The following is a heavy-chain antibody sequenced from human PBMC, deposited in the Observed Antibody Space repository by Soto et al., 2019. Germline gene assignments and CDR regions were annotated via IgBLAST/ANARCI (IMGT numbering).Heavy chain of an antibody. J-gene: IGHJ4*02. Sequence: SVKVSCKASGGTFSSYAISWVRQAPGQGREWMGWINPVFGNTNYAQKFQGRVTITRDTSASTAYMELSSLRSEDTAVYYCARWGYGDYDFYFDYWGQGTLVTVSS. CDR2: INPVFGNT. CDR3: ARWGYGDYDFYFDY. D-gene: IGHD4-17*01. CDR1: GGTFSSYA. V-gene: IGHV1-69*05.